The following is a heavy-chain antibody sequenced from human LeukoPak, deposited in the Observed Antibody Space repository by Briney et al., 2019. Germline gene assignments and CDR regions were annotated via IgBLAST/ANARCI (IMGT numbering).Heavy chain of an antibody. CDR3: ARGGKVATPRLNGPFVMAY. D-gene: IGHD5-12*01. J-gene: IGHJ4*02. CDR1: GYTFTSYY. CDR2: INPSGGNT. Sequence: ASVKVSCKASGYTFTSYYMHWVRQAPGQGLEWMGIINPSGGNTSYAQKFQGRVIMTRDTSTSTVYMELSSLRSEDTAVYYCARGGKVATPRLNGPFVMAYWGQGTLVTVSS. V-gene: IGHV1-46*01.